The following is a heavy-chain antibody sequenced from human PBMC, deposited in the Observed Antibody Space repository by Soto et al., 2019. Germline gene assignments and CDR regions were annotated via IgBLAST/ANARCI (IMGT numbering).Heavy chain of an antibody. CDR3: ARDSGFCSGGSCYFDY. J-gene: IGHJ4*02. CDR1: GGSISSYY. Sequence: SETLSLTCTVSGGSISSYYWSWIRQPPGKGLEWIGYIYYSGSTNYNPSLKSRVTISADTSKNQFSLNLSSVTAADTAVYYCARDSGFCSGGSCYFDYWGQGTLVTVSS. D-gene: IGHD2-15*01. V-gene: IGHV4-59*01. CDR2: IYYSGST.